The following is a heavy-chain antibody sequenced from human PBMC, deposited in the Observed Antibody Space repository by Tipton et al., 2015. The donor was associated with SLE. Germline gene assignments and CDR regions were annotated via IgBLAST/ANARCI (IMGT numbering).Heavy chain of an antibody. V-gene: IGHV4-39*01. CDR2: IYYSGST. Sequence: LRLSCTVSGGSISSSSYYWGWIRQPPGKGLECIGNIYYSGSTYYNPSLKSRVTISVDTSKNQFSLKLSSVTAADTAVYYCARRPSPGAFDIWGQGTMVTVSS. D-gene: IGHD2-2*01. J-gene: IGHJ3*02. CDR3: ARRPSPGAFDI. CDR1: GGSISSSSYY.